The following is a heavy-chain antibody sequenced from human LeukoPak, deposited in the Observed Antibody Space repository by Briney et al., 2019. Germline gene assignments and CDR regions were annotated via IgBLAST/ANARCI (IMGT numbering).Heavy chain of an antibody. V-gene: IGHV1-2*02. CDR1: GYTFTGYY. Sequence: GASVKVSCKASGYTFTGYYMHWVRQAPGQGLEWMGWINPDSGVTNYAQNFQGRVTMTRDTSISTAYMELSRLRSDDTAVYYCARPFIETPSLGALDYWGQGTLVTVSS. D-gene: IGHD4-23*01. CDR2: INPDSGVT. CDR3: ARPFIETPSLGALDY. J-gene: IGHJ4*02.